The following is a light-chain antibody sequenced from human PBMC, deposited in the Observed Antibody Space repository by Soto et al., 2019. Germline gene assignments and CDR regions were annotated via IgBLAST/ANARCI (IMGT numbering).Light chain of an antibody. V-gene: IGLV1-44*01. CDR2: SNN. Sequence: QSVLTQPPSASGTPGQRVTISCSGSSFNIGSNTVNWYQQLPGTAPKLLIYSNNQRPSGVPDRFSGSKSGTSASLAISGLQSEDEADYYCAAWDDSLNGWGVFGGGTKLTVL. J-gene: IGLJ2*01. CDR3: AAWDDSLNGWGV. CDR1: SFNIGSNT.